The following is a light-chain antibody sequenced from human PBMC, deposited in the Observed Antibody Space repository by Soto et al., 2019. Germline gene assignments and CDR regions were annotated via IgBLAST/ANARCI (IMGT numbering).Light chain of an antibody. CDR1: QGIGVY. V-gene: IGKV1-27*01. CDR3: QKYNSAPLT. J-gene: IGKJ4*01. CDR2: AAS. Sequence: DIQMTQSPSSLSASLGDRVTITCRASQGIGVYLAWFQQKPGKVPKLLIYAASTLQSGVPYRFSGSGSGTDFTLTISSLQPEDFATYYCQKYNSAPLTFGGGTKVEIK.